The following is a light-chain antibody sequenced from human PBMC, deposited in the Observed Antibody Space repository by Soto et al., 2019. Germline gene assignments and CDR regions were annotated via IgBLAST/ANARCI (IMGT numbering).Light chain of an antibody. Sequence: DIQMTQSPSSLSASVGDRVTITCQASQNINNYLNWYQQKPGRAPKLLIYDASNLEAGVPSRFRGSGSGTDFTFTISRLQPEDIATYYCQQLNSYPRITFGQGTRLEIK. CDR1: QNINNY. V-gene: IGKV1-33*01. CDR2: DAS. J-gene: IGKJ5*01. CDR3: QQLNSYPRIT.